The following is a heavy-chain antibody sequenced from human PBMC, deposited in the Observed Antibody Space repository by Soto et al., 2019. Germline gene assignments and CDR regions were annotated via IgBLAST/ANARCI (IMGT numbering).Heavy chain of an antibody. V-gene: IGHV1-3*01. CDR2: INAANGDT. CDR1: GYTFTSYG. D-gene: IGHD6-13*01. CDR3: VRRHVSATGIDWFDP. J-gene: IGHJ5*02. Sequence: ASVKVSCKASGYTFTSYGIHWVRQAPGQRLEWMGWINAANGDTKYSPKFQGRVTITRDTSASTAYMELSSLRSEDTAVYYCVRRHVSATGIDWFDPWGQGTLVTVST.